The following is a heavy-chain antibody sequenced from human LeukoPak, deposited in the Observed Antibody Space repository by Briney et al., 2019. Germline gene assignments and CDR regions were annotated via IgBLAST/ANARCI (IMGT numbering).Heavy chain of an antibody. CDR2: ISAYNGNT. D-gene: IGHD1-26*01. V-gene: IGHV1-18*04. Sequence: ASVKVSCKASGYTFTGYYMHWVRQAPGQGLEWMGWISAYNGNTNYAQKLQGRVTMTTDTSTSTAYMELRSLRSDDTAVYYCARDSGSLMTPLDIWGQGTMVTVSS. J-gene: IGHJ3*02. CDR1: GYTFTGYY. CDR3: ARDSGSLMTPLDI.